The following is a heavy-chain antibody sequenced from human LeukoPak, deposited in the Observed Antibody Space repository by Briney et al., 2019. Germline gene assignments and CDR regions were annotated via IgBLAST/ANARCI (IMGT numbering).Heavy chain of an antibody. CDR3: ARPRGYSYGYPFDY. V-gene: IGHV4-38-2*02. D-gene: IGHD5-18*01. J-gene: IGHJ4*02. CDR1: GYSISSGYY. CDR2: IYHSGST. Sequence: SETLSLTCTVSGYSISSGYYWGWIRQPPGKGLEWIGSIYHSGSTYYNPSLKSRVTISVDTSKNQFSLKLSSVTAADTAVYYCARPRGYSYGYPFDYWGQGTLVTVSS.